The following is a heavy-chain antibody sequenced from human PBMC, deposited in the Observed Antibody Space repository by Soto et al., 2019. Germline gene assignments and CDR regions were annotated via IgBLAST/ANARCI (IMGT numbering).Heavy chain of an antibody. V-gene: IGHV5-51*01. CDR2: IYPGDSDT. CDR1: GNIFANSW. CDR3: ARRRNDLNDPLAI. Sequence: PGESLKISCKGSGNIFANSWIGWVRQMSGKGLEWMGIIYPGDSDTRYSPSFQGQVTISADKSIITAYLQWSSLKASDTAIYYCARRRNDLNDPLAIWGQGTMVTVSS. J-gene: IGHJ3*02.